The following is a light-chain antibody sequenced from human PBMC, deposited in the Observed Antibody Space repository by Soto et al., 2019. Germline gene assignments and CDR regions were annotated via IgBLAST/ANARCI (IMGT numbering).Light chain of an antibody. J-gene: IGLJ1*01. V-gene: IGLV2-14*01. CDR1: SSDVGGYNY. CDR2: EVS. CDR3: SSYTSSSIDYV. Sequence: VLTQPASVSGSPGQSITISCTGTSSDVGGYNYVSWYQQHPGKAPKLMIYEVSNRPSGVSNRFSGSKSGNTASLTISGLQAEDEADYYCSSYTSSSIDYVFGTGTKLTVL.